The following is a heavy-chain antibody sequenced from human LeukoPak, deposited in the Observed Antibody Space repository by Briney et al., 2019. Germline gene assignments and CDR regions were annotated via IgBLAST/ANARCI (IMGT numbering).Heavy chain of an antibody. Sequence: GGSLRLSSAASGFTFSSYSMNWVRQAPGQGLEWVSSISSSSSYKYYADSVKGRFTISRDNAKNSLYLQRNSRRAEDTAVYYCARGYGYFDYWGQGTLVTVSS. CDR1: GFTFSSYS. V-gene: IGHV3-21*01. CDR3: ARGYGYFDY. D-gene: IGHD1-14*01. J-gene: IGHJ4*02. CDR2: ISSSSSYK.